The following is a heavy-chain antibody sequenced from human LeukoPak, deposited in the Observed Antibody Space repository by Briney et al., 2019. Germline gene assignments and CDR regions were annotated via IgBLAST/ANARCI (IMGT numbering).Heavy chain of an antibody. CDR2: ISGSGGST. CDR1: GFTFSNYN. Sequence: GGSLRLSCAASGFTFSNYNMNWVRQAPGKGLEWVSAISGSGGSTYYADSVKGRFTISRDNSKNTLYLQMNSLRAEDTAVYYCAKVNSSSSQFFDYWGQGTLVTVSS. V-gene: IGHV3-23*01. CDR3: AKVNSSSSQFFDY. D-gene: IGHD6-13*01. J-gene: IGHJ4*02.